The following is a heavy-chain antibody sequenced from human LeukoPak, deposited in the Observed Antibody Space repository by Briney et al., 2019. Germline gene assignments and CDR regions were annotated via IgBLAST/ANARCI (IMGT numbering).Heavy chain of an antibody. CDR3: ARVLQQWLVPTSFDY. Sequence: SVKVSCKASGGTFSSYAISWVRQAPGQGLEWMGWISAYNGNTNYAQKLQGRVTMTTDTSTSTAYMELRSLRSDDTAVYYCARVLQQWLVPTSFDYWGQGTLVTVSS. CDR2: ISAYNGNT. D-gene: IGHD6-19*01. V-gene: IGHV1-18*01. J-gene: IGHJ4*02. CDR1: GGTFSSYA.